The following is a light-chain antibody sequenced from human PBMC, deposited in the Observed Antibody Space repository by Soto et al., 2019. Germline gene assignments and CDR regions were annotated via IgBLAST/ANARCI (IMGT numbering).Light chain of an antibody. CDR2: WAY. V-gene: IGKV4-1*01. Sequence: DIVMTQSPDSLAMSLGERATINCKSSQSVLYTLNKRNYLSWYQQKPGQPPKLLIYWAYTRDSGVPDRFSGSVSRTEFTLTISSLQPEDAAVYYCQQSCTTPTITFGQGTRLEIK. J-gene: IGKJ5*01. CDR3: QQSCTTPTIT. CDR1: QSVLYTLNKRNY.